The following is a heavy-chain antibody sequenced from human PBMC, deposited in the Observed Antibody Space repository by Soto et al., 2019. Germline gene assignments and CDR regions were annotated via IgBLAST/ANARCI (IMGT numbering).Heavy chain of an antibody. CDR2: FDPEDGET. CDR1: GYTLTELS. D-gene: IGHD4-4*01. V-gene: IGHV1-24*01. J-gene: IGHJ6*03. Sequence: GASVKVSCKVSGYTLTELSMHWVRQAPGKGLEWMGGFDPEDGETIYAQKFQGRVTMTEDTSTDTAYMELSSLRSEDTAVYYCATHRKMTTVTTTVYYYYYMDVWGKGTTVTVSS. CDR3: ATHRKMTTVTTTVYYYYYMDV.